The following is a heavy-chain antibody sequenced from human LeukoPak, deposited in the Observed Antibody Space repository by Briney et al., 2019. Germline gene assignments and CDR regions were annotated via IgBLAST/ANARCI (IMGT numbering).Heavy chain of an antibody. Sequence: GGSLRLSCAASGFTFSSYWMSWVRQAPGKGLEWVANIKQDGSEKYYVDSVKGRFTISRDNAKNSLYLQMNSLRAEDTAVYYCARDPGYSYGPAYYYYGMDVWGQGTTVTVSS. D-gene: IGHD5-18*01. CDR3: ARDPGYSYGPAYYYYGMDV. J-gene: IGHJ6*02. CDR1: GFTFSSYW. V-gene: IGHV3-7*01. CDR2: IKQDGSEK.